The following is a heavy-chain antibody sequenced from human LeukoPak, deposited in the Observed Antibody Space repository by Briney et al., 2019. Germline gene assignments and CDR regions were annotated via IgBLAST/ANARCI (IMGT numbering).Heavy chain of an antibody. CDR1: GGSISSYS. D-gene: IGHD5-12*01. CDR2: IYTCGTT. J-gene: IGHJ3*02. Sequence: SETLSLTCIVSGGSISSYSWTWIRQPAGEGLEWIGRIYTCGTTNYEPSLKSRVTMSVDTSKNQFSLKLSSVTAADTAVYYCAGEAGGGYARAFDIWGQGTMVTVSS. V-gene: IGHV4-4*07. CDR3: AGEAGGGYARAFDI.